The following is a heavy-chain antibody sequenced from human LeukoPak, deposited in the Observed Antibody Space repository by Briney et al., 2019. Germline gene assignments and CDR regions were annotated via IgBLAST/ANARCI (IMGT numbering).Heavy chain of an antibody. Sequence: GGSLRLSCAASGFTFSSYAMSWVRQAPGKGLEWVSAISGSGGSTYYADSVKGRFTISRDNTKNTLYLQMNSLRSEDTAVYYCARLEQQLDYFDYWGQGTLVTVSS. CDR3: ARLEQQLDYFDY. D-gene: IGHD6-13*01. CDR2: ISGSGGST. J-gene: IGHJ4*02. V-gene: IGHV3-23*01. CDR1: GFTFSSYA.